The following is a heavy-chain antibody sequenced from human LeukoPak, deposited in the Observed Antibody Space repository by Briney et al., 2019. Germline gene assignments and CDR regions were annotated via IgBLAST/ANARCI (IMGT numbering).Heavy chain of an antibody. CDR1: GGPISSGGYY. CDR3: ARGSVVVGRYYYYYYGMDV. Sequence: SETLSLTCTVSGGPISSGGYYWSWIRQHPGKGLEWIGYIYYSGSTYYNPSLKGRVTISVDTSKNQFSLKLSSVTAADTAVYYCARGSVVVGRYYYYYYGMDVWGQGTTVTVSS. CDR2: IYYSGST. D-gene: IGHD3-22*01. V-gene: IGHV4-31*03. J-gene: IGHJ6*02.